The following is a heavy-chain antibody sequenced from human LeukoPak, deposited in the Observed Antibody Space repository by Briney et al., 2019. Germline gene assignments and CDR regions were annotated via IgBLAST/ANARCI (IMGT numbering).Heavy chain of an antibody. CDR2: IIPIFGTA. Sequence: SVKVSCKASGGTFSSYAISWVRQAPGQGLEWMGMIIPIFGTANYAQKFQGRVTITTDESTSTAYMELSSLRSEDTAVYYCARGFGAAGNSGTDYWGQGTLVTVSS. CDR1: GGTFSSYA. J-gene: IGHJ4*02. CDR3: ARGFGAAGNSGTDY. V-gene: IGHV1-69*05. D-gene: IGHD6-13*01.